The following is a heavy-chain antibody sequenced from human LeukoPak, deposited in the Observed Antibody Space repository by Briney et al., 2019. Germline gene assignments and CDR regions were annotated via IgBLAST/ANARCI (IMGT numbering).Heavy chain of an antibody. J-gene: IGHJ5*02. D-gene: IGHD2-2*01. V-gene: IGHV6-1*01. CDR3: ARRLTQYDCFDP. Sequence: SQILSLTCAISGDSFSSNSVTWNWIRQSPSRDLEWLGRTYYRSTWYNDYAVSVRGRITVNPDTSKNQFSLHLNSVTPEDTAVYYCARRLTQYDCFDPWGQGILVTVSS. CDR1: GDSFSSNSVT. CDR2: TYYRSTWYN.